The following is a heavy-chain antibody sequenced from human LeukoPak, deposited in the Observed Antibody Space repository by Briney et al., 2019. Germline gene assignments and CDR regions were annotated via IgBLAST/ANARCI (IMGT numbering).Heavy chain of an antibody. CDR3: ASSGGNSGRDY. D-gene: IGHD4-23*01. CDR1: GGTFSSYA. J-gene: IGHJ4*02. Sequence: SVKVSCKASGGTFSSYAISWVRQAPGQGLEWMGRIIPIFGTANYTQKFQGRVTITTDESASTAYLELSSLRSEDTAVYYCASSGGNSGRDYWGQGTLVTVSS. V-gene: IGHV1-69*05. CDR2: IIPIFGTA.